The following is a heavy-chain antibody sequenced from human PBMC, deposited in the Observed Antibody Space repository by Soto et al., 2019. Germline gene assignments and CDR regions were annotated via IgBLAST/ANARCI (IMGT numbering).Heavy chain of an antibody. D-gene: IGHD6-19*01. Sequence: EVQLVESGGGLVQPGGSLRLSCAASGFTFSSYSMNWVRQAPGKGLEWVSYISSSSSTIYYADSVKGRFTISRDNAKNSLYLQMNSLRAEDTAVYYCAREGVGWYPNWFDPWGQGTLVTVSS. CDR2: ISSSSSTI. CDR3: AREGVGWYPNWFDP. CDR1: GFTFSSYS. J-gene: IGHJ5*02. V-gene: IGHV3-48*01.